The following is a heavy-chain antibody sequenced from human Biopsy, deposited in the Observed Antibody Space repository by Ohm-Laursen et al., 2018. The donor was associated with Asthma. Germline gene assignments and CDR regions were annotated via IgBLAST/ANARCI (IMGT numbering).Heavy chain of an antibody. Sequence: SLRLSCAASGFTVSTNGMSWVRQPPGKGLEWVSVIYSGGGTYYADSVQGRVTISRDNSKNTLSLQMNSLRAEDTAVYYCARAYRGNFFSGSFDIWGQGTMVTVSS. CDR1: GFTVSTNG. CDR2: IYSGGGT. J-gene: IGHJ3*02. D-gene: IGHD4-23*01. CDR3: ARAYRGNFFSGSFDI. V-gene: IGHV3-53*01.